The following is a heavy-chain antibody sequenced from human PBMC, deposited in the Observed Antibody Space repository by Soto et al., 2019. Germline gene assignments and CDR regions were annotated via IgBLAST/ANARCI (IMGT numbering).Heavy chain of an antibody. V-gene: IGHV3-33*01. CDR1: GFNLSSYG. CDR2: IWYDGNTK. D-gene: IGHD3-16*01. CDR3: ARDNWGRGRRAFDF. Sequence: QVQLVESGGGVVQPGRSLRLSCAASGFNLSSYGMHWVRQAPGKGLEWVATIWYDGNTKYYVDTVKGRFTISRDDSKNPLSRQMNARGADATAVYYCARDNWGRGRRAFDFWGKGTMVTVSS. J-gene: IGHJ3*01.